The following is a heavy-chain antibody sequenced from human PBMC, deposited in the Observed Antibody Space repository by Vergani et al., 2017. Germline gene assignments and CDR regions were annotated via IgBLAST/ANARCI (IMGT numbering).Heavy chain of an antibody. D-gene: IGHD2-15*01. Sequence: VLLQEPGPGLVKPSETLSLKCSVSGASFESLYWSWLRQSPGKGLEWIGYVFRYGNVNYNPSFNFRAAIDTSNNQLSLCLSSVTAADTAVYYCSRDFGGEWYFDLWGRGTFVTVSS. CDR3: SRDFGGEWYFDL. J-gene: IGHJ2*01. V-gene: IGHV4-59*11. CDR2: VFRYGNV. CDR1: GASFESLY.